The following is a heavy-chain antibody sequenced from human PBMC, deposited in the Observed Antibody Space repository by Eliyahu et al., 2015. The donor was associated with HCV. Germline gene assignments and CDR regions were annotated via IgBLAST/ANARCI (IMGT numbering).Heavy chain of an antibody. CDR2: MNPNSGNT. CDR3: ARAPAAGTTFWFDP. V-gene: IGHV1-8*01. CDR1: GXXFTSYD. Sequence: QVQLVQSGSEVKKPGASVKVSCKASGXXFTSYDINWVRQATGQGLEWMGWMNPNSGNTGYAQKFQGRVTMTRNTSISTAYMELSSLRSEDTAVYYCARAPAAGTTFWFDPWGQGTLVTVSS. J-gene: IGHJ5*02. D-gene: IGHD6-13*01.